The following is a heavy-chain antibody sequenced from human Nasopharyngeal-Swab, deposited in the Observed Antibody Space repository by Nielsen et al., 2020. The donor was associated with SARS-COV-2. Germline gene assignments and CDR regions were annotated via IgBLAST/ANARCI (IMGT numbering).Heavy chain of an antibody. CDR2: IYYSGST. J-gene: IGHJ4*02. V-gene: IGHV4-39*01. D-gene: IGHD6-19*01. CDR3: ARHDSSGWYFDY. CDR1: GGSISSSSYY. Sequence: ETLSLTCTVSGGSISSSSYYWGWIRQPPGKGLEWIGSIYYSGSTYYNPSLKSRVTISVDTSKNQFSLKLSSVTAADTAVYYCARHDSSGWYFDYWGQGTLVTVSS.